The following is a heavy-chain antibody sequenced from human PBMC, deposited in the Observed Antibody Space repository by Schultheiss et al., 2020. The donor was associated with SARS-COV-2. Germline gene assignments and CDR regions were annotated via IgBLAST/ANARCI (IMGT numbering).Heavy chain of an antibody. V-gene: IGHV4-34*01. CDR1: GGSFSGYY. J-gene: IGHJ5*02. Sequence: GSLRLSCAVYGGSFSGYYWSWIRQPPGKGLEWIGEINHSGSTNYNPSLKSRVTISVDTSKNQFSLKLSSVTAADTAVYYCARRPGGIAAARFDPWGQGTLVTVSS. CDR2: INHSGST. CDR3: ARRPGGIAAARFDP. D-gene: IGHD6-13*01.